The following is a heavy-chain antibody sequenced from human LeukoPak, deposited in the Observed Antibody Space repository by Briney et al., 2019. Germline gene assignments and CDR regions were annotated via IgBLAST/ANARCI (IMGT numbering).Heavy chain of an antibody. V-gene: IGHV1-46*01. J-gene: IGHJ4*02. CDR2: IDPSGGST. CDR3: ASYGRAFDY. CDR1: GYTFTSYY. Sequence: ASVKVSCKASGYTFTSYYMHWVRQAPGQGLEWMGIIDPSGGSTTYAQKFQDRITMTRDMSTSTVYMELSSLRSEDTAVYYCASYGRAFDYWGQGTLVTVSS. D-gene: IGHD1-26*01.